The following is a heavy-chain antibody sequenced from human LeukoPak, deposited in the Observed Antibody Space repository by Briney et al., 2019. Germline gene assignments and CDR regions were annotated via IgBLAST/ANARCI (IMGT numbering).Heavy chain of an antibody. CDR3: ARYSGYDYVEYFDY. CDR2: IYYSGST. D-gene: IGHD5-12*01. CDR1: GGSISTSSYY. J-gene: IGHJ4*02. V-gene: IGHV4-39*01. Sequence: SETLSLTCTVSGGSISTSSYYWGWVRQPPGKGLEWIGSIYYSGSTYYNPSLKSRVTISVDTSKNQFSLKLSSVTAADTAVYYCARYSGYDYVEYFDYWGQGTLVTVSS.